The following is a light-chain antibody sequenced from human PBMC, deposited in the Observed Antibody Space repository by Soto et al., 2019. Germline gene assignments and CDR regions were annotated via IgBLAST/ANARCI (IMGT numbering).Light chain of an antibody. CDR1: SSDVGAFIY. CDR3: SSFRV. V-gene: IGLV2-14*01. Sequence: QSALTQPASVSGSPGQSITISCTRTSSDVGAFIYVSWYQQHPGKAPKLMIYEVSNRPSGVSNRFSGSKSGNTASLTISGLQAEDEADYYCSSFRVFGGGTKVTVL. CDR2: EVS. J-gene: IGLJ2*01.